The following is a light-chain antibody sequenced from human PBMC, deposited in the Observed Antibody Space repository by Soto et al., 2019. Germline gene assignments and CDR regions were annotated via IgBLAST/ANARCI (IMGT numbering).Light chain of an antibody. CDR2: EVS. V-gene: IGLV2-8*01. CDR1: SSDVGGYNY. J-gene: IGLJ2*01. CDR3: SSYGGSNSLV. Sequence: QSALTQPPSASGSPGQLVTISCTATSSDVGGYNYVSWYQQHPGKVPKLMIYEVSKRPSGVPDRFSGSKSGNTASLTVSGLQAEDEADYYCSSYGGSNSLVFGGGTKVTVL.